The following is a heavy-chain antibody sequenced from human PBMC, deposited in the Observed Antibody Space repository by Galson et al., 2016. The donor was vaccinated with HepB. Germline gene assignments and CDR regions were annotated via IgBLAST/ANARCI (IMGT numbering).Heavy chain of an antibody. Sequence: SETLSLTCTVSGGSISSSSFYWGWIRQPPGKRLEWIGSWYYRGSPFYNAALRSRVSISVDTPKNQLSLQLSSVSAADTAVYHCAREAMVHGAAHFDYWGLGILVTVSS. CDR1: GGSISSSSFY. V-gene: IGHV4-39*01. CDR2: WYYRGSP. J-gene: IGHJ4*02. D-gene: IGHD5-18*01. CDR3: AREAMVHGAAHFDY.